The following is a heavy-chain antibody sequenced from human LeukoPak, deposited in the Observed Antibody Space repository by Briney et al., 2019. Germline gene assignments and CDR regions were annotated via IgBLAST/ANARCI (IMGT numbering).Heavy chain of an antibody. Sequence: GGSLRLSCVASGFIFRNAWMNWVRLAPGKGLEWVAVISYDGSNKYYADSVKGRFTISRDNSKNTLYLQMNSLRAEDTAVYYCARDSADVWGKGTTVTVSS. V-gene: IGHV3-30*03. CDR1: GFIFRNAW. CDR3: ARDSADV. J-gene: IGHJ6*04. CDR2: ISYDGSNK.